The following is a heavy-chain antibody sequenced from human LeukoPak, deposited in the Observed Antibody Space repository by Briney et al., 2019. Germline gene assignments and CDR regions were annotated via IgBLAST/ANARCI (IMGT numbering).Heavy chain of an antibody. V-gene: IGHV4-4*02. CDR1: GGSISSSSSIC. D-gene: IGHD4-23*01. CDR2: IYHSGAT. CDR3: ARNGGNSDYDY. Sequence: SETLSLTCADAGGSISSSSSICWTWVRQPPGKGLEWIGEIYHSGATNYNPSFKSRVTMLLDKSKNQFSLKLNSVTAADTAVYYCARNGGNSDYDYWGQGTLVTVSA. J-gene: IGHJ4*02.